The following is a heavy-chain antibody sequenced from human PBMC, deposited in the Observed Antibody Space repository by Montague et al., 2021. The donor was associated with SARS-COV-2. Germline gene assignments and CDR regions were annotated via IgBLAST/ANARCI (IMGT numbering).Heavy chain of an antibody. CDR3: ARSPRGSGTGWLDY. J-gene: IGHJ4*02. D-gene: IGHD3/OR15-3a*01. CDR2: INQDETAK. CDR1: GFTSGDYQ. Sequence: SLRLSCAASGFTSGDYQMTWVRQAPGKGLQWVANINQDETAKTYVDSEKGRFTISRDNAKNSLILQMNSLKDEDTAVYYCARSPRGSGTGWLDYWGQGTLVTVSS. V-gene: IGHV3-7*01.